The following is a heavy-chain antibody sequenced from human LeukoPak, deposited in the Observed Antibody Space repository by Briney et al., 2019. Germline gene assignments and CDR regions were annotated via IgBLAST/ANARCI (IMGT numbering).Heavy chain of an antibody. J-gene: IGHJ4*02. V-gene: IGHV4-4*09. Sequence: PSETLSLTCTVSGGSISTYYWSWIRQPPGKGLEGIGYIYTSGSTNYNASLKSPVTISVDTSKNPFPLKLSSVTAADTAVYYCARTTNLYSSGWFSFDSWGQGTLVTVSS. CDR1: GGSISTYY. D-gene: IGHD6-19*01. CDR3: ARTTNLYSSGWFSFDS. CDR2: IYTSGST.